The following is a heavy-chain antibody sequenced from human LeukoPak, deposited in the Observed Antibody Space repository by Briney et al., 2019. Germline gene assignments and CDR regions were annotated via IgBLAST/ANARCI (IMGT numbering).Heavy chain of an antibody. Sequence: GGSLRLSCAASGFTFDDYAMHWVRRPPGKGLEWVSGISWNSGITGYADSVKGRFTISRDNAKNSLYLQMNSLRAEDTALYYCAKDISSYYDSSSYHYFDYWGQGTLVTVSS. J-gene: IGHJ4*02. V-gene: IGHV3-9*01. CDR3: AKDISSYYDSSSYHYFDY. CDR1: GFTFDDYA. CDR2: ISWNSGIT. D-gene: IGHD3-22*01.